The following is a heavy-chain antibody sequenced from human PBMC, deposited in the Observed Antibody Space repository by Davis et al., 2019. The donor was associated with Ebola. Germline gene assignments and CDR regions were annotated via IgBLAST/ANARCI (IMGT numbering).Heavy chain of an antibody. V-gene: IGHV3-23*01. CDR3: AKDHTLGIAVAAYYFDY. CDR2: ISGSGGST. CDR1: GFTFSSYV. J-gene: IGHJ4*02. Sequence: GESLKISCAASGFTFSSYVMSWVRQAPGKGLEWVSAISGSGGSTYYADSVKGRFTISRDNSKNTLYLQMNSLRAEDTAVYYCAKDHTLGIAVAAYYFDYWGQGTLVTVSS. D-gene: IGHD6-19*01.